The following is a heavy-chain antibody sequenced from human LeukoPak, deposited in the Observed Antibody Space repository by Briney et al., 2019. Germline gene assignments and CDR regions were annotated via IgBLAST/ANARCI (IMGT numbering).Heavy chain of an antibody. D-gene: IGHD3-22*01. CDR1: GGSISSYY. J-gene: IGHJ6*03. Sequence: SETLSLTCTVSGGSISSYYWSWIRQPAGKGLEWIGRIYTSGSTNYNPSLKSRVTISVDTSKNQFSLKLSSVTAADTAVYYCARVPRAYYYDSSGYYGYYYYYYMDVWGKGTTVTVSS. CDR2: IYTSGST. V-gene: IGHV4-4*07. CDR3: ARVPRAYYYDSSGYYGYYYYYYMDV.